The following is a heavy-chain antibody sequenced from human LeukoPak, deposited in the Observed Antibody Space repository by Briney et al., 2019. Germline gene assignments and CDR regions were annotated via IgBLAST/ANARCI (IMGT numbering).Heavy chain of an antibody. CDR1: GFTFSNAW. CDR3: TTTYPARIAAAGEAPYFDY. V-gene: IGHV3-15*01. D-gene: IGHD6-13*01. Sequence: GGFLRLSCAASGFTFSNAWMSWVRQAPGKGLEWVGRIKSKTDGGTTDYAAPVKGRFTISRDDSKSTLYLQMNSLKTEDTAVYYCTTTYPARIAAAGEAPYFDYWGQGTLVTVSS. CDR2: IKSKTDGGTT. J-gene: IGHJ4*02.